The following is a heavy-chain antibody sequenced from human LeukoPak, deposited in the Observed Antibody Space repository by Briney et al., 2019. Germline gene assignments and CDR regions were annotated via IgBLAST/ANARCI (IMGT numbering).Heavy chain of an antibody. V-gene: IGHV4-59*01. CDR3: ARAGYSSSFDAFDI. CDR1: GGSISSYY. D-gene: IGHD6-13*01. Sequence: SETLSLTCTVSGGSISSYYWSWIRQPPGKGLECIGYIYYSGSTNYNPSLKSRVTISVDTSKNQFSLKLSSVTAADTAVYYCARAGYSSSFDAFDIWGQGTMVTVSS. CDR2: IYYSGST. J-gene: IGHJ3*02.